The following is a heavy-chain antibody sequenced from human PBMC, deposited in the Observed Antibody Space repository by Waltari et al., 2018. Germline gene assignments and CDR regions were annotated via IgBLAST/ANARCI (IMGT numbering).Heavy chain of an antibody. V-gene: IGHV3-48*04. CDR1: GFTFSSYS. CDR2: ISSSSSTI. D-gene: IGHD2-21*01. CDR3: ARDIEVGAPRWFDY. J-gene: IGHJ4*02. Sequence: EVQLVESGGGLVQPGGSLRLSCAASGFTFSSYSMNWVRQAPGKGLEWVSYISSSSSTIYYADSVKGRFTISRDNAKNSLYLQMNSLRAEDTAVYYCARDIEVGAPRWFDYWGQGTLVTVSS.